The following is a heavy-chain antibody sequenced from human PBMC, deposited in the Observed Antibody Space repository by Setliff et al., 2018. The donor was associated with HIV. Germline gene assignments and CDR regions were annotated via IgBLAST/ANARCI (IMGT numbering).Heavy chain of an antibody. D-gene: IGHD6-19*01. V-gene: IGHV4-39*07. CDR1: GGSISRGSYS. CDR2: IYYSGST. Sequence: LSETLSLTCTVSGGSISRGSYSWGWIRQPPGKGLEWIGSIYYSGSTYYNPSLKSRVTISLDTSKNQFSLKLSSLTAADTAVYYCASSSGWYGAAQFDPWGQGTRVTVSS. CDR3: ASSSGWYGAAQFDP. J-gene: IGHJ5*02.